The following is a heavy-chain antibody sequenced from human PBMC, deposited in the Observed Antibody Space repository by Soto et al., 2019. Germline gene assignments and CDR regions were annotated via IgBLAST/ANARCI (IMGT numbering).Heavy chain of an antibody. CDR3: AKDLPAAMRYYYYYYYMDV. J-gene: IGHJ6*03. CDR1: GFTFSSYA. V-gene: IGHV3-23*01. D-gene: IGHD2-2*01. Sequence: EVQLLESGGGLVQPGGSLRLSCAASGFTFSSYAMSWVRQAPGKGLEWVSAISGSGGSTYYADSVKGRFTISRDNSKNTLYLQMNSLRAEDTAVYYCAKDLPAAMRYYYYYYYMDVWGKGTTVTVSS. CDR2: ISGSGGST.